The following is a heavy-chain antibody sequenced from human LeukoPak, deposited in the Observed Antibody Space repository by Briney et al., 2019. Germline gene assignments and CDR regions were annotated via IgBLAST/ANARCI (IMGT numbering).Heavy chain of an antibody. Sequence: PGGSLRPSCAASGFTFSSYAMSWVRQAPGKGLEWVSAISGSGGSTYYADSVKGRFTISRDNSKNTLYLQVNSLRAEDTAVYYCARGGGYSYGYYWGQGTLVTVSS. V-gene: IGHV3-23*01. CDR1: GFTFSSYA. D-gene: IGHD5-18*01. CDR2: ISGSGGST. CDR3: ARGGGYSYGYY. J-gene: IGHJ4*02.